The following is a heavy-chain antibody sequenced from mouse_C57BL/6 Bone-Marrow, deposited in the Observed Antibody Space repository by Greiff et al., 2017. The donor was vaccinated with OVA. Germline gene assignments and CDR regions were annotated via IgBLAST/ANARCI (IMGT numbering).Heavy chain of an antibody. CDR1: GFSFNTYA. CDR3: VRQTLYSIFDY. D-gene: IGHD2-5*01. V-gene: IGHV10-1*01. Sequence: EVQLQESGGGLVQPKGSLKLSCAASGFSFNTYAMNWVRQAPGKGLEWVARIRSKSNNYATYYADSVKDRFTISRDDSESMLYLQMNNLKTEDTAMYYCVRQTLYSIFDYWGQGTTLTVSS. J-gene: IGHJ2*01. CDR2: IRSKSNNYAT.